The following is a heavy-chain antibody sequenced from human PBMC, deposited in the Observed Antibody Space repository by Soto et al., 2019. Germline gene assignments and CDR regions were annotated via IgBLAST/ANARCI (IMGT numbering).Heavy chain of an antibody. CDR1: GLTFSSYG. CDR3: AKTLATIFGVVIIGGAFDI. CDR2: ISYDGSNK. V-gene: IGHV3-30*18. J-gene: IGHJ3*02. D-gene: IGHD3-3*01. Sequence: GGSLRLSCAASGLTFSSYGMHWVRQAPGKGLEWVAVISYDGSNKYYADSVKGRFTISRDNSKNTLYLQMNSLRAEDTAVYYCAKTLATIFGVVIIGGAFDIWGQGTMVTVSS.